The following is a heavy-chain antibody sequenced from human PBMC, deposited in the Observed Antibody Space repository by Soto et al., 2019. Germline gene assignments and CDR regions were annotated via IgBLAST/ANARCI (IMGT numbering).Heavy chain of an antibody. CDR3: ARARASGLRQPPPDY. D-gene: IGHD5-12*01. Sequence: GGSLRLSCAASGFTFSSYAMSWVRQAPGKGLEWVSAISGSGGSTYYADSVKGRFTISRDNSKNTLYLQMNSLRAEDTAVYYCARARASGLRQPPPDYWGQGTLVTVSS. V-gene: IGHV3-23*01. CDR1: GFTFSSYA. CDR2: ISGSGGST. J-gene: IGHJ4*02.